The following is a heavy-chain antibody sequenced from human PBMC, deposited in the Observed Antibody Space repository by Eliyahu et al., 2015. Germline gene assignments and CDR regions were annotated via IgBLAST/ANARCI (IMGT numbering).Heavy chain of an antibody. Sequence: EVQLXESXXGLXKPGESLRLSCTAFGLTATDAWMSWVRQAPGKGLQFIGRIKSEKDGGTTDYTAPLKGRFTISRDESENTLYLQMNSLEAEDTAVYYCTIYDDSGYFLDSWGQGTLVTVSS. J-gene: IGHJ4*02. D-gene: IGHD3-22*01. CDR1: GLTATDAW. V-gene: IGHV3-15*01. CDR3: TIYDDSGYFLDS. CDR2: IKSEKDGGTT.